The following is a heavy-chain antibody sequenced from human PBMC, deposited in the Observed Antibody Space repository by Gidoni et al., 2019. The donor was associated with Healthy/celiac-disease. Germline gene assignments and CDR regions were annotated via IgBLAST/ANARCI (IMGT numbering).Heavy chain of an antibody. CDR3: ARGQTGGTLYYYGMDV. CDR2: INPSGGST. Sequence: QVQLVQSGAEVKQPGASVTVSCQASGYTFPGYYMHWVRQAPGQGLEWMGIINPSGGSTSYAQKFQGRVTMTRDTSTSTVYMELSSLRSEDTAVYYCARGQTGGTLYYYGMDVWGQGTTVTVSS. V-gene: IGHV1-46*01. J-gene: IGHJ6*02. CDR1: GYTFPGYY. D-gene: IGHD1-26*01.